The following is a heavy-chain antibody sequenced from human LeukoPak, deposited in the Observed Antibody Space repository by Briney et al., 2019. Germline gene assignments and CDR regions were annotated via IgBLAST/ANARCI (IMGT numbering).Heavy chain of an antibody. CDR2: IYYSGST. Sequence: SETLSLTCTVSGGSISSGGYYCSWIRQHPGKGLEWIEYIYYSGSTYYNPSLKSRVTIPVDTSKNQFSLKLSSVTAADTAVYYCASQPLAGNDYWGQGTLVTVSS. J-gene: IGHJ4*02. V-gene: IGHV4-31*03. CDR1: GGSISSGGYY. CDR3: ASQPLAGNDY.